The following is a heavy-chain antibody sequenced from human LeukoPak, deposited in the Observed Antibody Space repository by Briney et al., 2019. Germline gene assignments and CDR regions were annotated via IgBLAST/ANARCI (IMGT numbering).Heavy chain of an antibody. D-gene: IGHD2-15*01. CDR3: ARGASLRAVVVGATTSPPMPYDF. CDR1: GYTFTSYD. J-gene: IGHJ4*02. V-gene: IGHV1-8*01. Sequence: GASVKVSCKASGYTFTSYDINWVRQATGQGLEWMGWMNPNSGNTGYAQKFQGRVTMTRNTAIRTAYMELSSLGSEDTAVYYCARGASLRAVVVGATTSPPMPYDFWGQGTLVTVSS. CDR2: MNPNSGNT.